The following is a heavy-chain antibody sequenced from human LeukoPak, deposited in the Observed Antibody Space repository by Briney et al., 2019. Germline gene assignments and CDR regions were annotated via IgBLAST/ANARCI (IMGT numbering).Heavy chain of an antibody. CDR1: GGSISSGGYY. Sequence: SETLSLTCTVSGGSISSGGYYWSWIRQPAGKGLEWIGRICTSGSTNYNPSLKSRVTMSVDTSKNQFSLKLSSVTAADTAVYYCAREHCSGGSCGVDYWGQGTLVTVSS. CDR3: AREHCSGGSCGVDY. CDR2: ICTSGST. J-gene: IGHJ4*02. V-gene: IGHV4-61*02. D-gene: IGHD2-15*01.